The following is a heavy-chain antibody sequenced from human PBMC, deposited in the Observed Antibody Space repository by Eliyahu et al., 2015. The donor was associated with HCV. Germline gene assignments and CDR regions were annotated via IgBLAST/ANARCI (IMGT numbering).Heavy chain of an antibody. D-gene: IGHD1-1*01. V-gene: IGHV1-69*01. CDR3: ARTMNDEGNGYFDY. CDR1: GGSFSXYA. J-gene: IGHJ4*02. Sequence: QVQLVQSGAEVKKPGSSXKVSCKASGGSFSXYAISWVRQAPGQGLEWMGGIIPIFGSANYAQNFQGRVTITADEPTSTAYMELSSLRSEDTAVYYCARTMNDEGNGYFDYWGQGTLVTVSS. CDR2: IIPIFGSA.